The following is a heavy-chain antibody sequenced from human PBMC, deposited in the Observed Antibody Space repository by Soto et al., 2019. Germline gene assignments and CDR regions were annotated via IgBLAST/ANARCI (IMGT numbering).Heavy chain of an antibody. CDR1: GGSVSSGSYY. CDR2: IYYSGST. Sequence: SETLSLTCTVSGGSVSSGSYYWSWIRQPPGKGLEWIGYIYYSGSTNYNPSLKSRVTISVDTSKNQFSLKLSSVTAADTAVYYCARARGSSTYGPWGPGTLVTVS. D-gene: IGHD1-26*01. J-gene: IGHJ5*02. CDR3: ARARGSSTYGP. V-gene: IGHV4-61*01.